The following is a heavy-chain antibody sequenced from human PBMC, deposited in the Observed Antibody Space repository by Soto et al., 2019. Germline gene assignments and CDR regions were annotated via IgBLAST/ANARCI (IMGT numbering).Heavy chain of an antibody. J-gene: IGHJ3*02. CDR2: VSYSGTT. Sequence: SETLSLPYTGSGGSFSTYYWSWIRQPPGKGLEWIGYVSYSGTTNYSPSLKSRVTISLDTSKNEFSLKLRSATAADTAVYYCARDRGSLTTGDGTFDIWGPGTMVTVSS. D-gene: IGHD4-17*01. CDR1: GGSFSTYY. CDR3: ARDRGSLTTGDGTFDI. V-gene: IGHV4-59*01.